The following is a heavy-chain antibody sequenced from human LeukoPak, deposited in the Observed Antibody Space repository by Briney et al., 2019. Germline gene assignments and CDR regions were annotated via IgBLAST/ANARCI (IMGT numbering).Heavy chain of an antibody. D-gene: IGHD3-3*01. CDR1: GFTFSSYY. CDR2: IKSDGCVT. Sequence: GGSLRLSCAASGFTFSSYYMHWVRQAPGKGLVWVSRIKSDGCVTGYADSVKGRFTISRDNAKNTVYLQMNSLRAEDTAVYYCARVYDFWSGYPNSGYMDVWGKGTTVTVSS. J-gene: IGHJ6*03. V-gene: IGHV3-74*01. CDR3: ARVYDFWSGYPNSGYMDV.